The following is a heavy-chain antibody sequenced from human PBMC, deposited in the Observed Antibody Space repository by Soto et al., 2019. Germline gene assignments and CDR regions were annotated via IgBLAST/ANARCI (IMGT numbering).Heavy chain of an antibody. CDR1: GGSISSSSYY. J-gene: IGHJ4*02. CDR2: IYYSGST. D-gene: IGHD6-13*01. Sequence: SETLSLTCTVSGGSISSSSYYWGWIRQPPGKGLEWIGSIYYSGSTYYNPSLKSRVTISVDTSKNQFSLKLSSVTAADTAVYYFTGHEGGAAADRPLDYWGQGTLVTVSS. V-gene: IGHV4-39*01. CDR3: TGHEGGAAADRPLDY.